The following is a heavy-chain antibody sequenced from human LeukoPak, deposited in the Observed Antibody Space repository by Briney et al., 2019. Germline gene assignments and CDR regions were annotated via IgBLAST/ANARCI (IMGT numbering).Heavy chain of an antibody. V-gene: IGHV1-69*13. CDR2: IIPIFGTA. Sequence: SVKVSCKASGGTFSSYAISWVRQAPGQGLEWMGGIIPIFGTANYAQKFQGRVTITADESTSTAYMELSSLRSEDTAVYYCARDGEYDSSGYYLGGYFYWGQGTLVTVSS. CDR1: GGTFSSYA. J-gene: IGHJ4*02. D-gene: IGHD3-22*01. CDR3: ARDGEYDSSGYYLGGYFY.